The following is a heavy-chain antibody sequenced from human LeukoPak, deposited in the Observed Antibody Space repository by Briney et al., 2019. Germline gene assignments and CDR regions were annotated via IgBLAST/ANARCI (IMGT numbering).Heavy chain of an antibody. CDR3: AKVNPPRGGRSGWYETNDY. Sequence: GGSLRLSCVASGFTFSSYVMTWVRQAPGKGLEWVSSIRTSVGSTFYADSVKGRFTISRDNSKNTLYLQLSSPRAEDTAVYYCAKVNPPRGGRSGWYETNDYWGQGTLVTVSS. D-gene: IGHD6-19*01. V-gene: IGHV3-23*01. CDR2: IRTSVGST. CDR1: GFTFSSYV. J-gene: IGHJ4*02.